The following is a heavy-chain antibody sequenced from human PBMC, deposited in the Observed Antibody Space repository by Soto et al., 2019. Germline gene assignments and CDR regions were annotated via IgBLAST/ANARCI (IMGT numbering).Heavy chain of an antibody. J-gene: IGHJ5*02. CDR1: GFTFSTYA. D-gene: IGHD4-4*01. Sequence: PGESLKISCAASGFTFSTYAMSLVRQAPGKGLEWVSTISDSGGSTYYADSVKGRFTISRDNSKNTLYLQMNSLRAEDTAEYYCAKTGSNFGRFEYAFDPWGQGTLVTVSS. CDR2: ISDSGGST. CDR3: AKTGSNFGRFEYAFDP. V-gene: IGHV3-23*01.